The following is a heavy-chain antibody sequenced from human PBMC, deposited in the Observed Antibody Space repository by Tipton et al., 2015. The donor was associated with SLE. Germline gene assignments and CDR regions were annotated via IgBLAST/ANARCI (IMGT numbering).Heavy chain of an antibody. CDR3: ARGGRDPLGY. V-gene: IGHV4-34*01. J-gene: IGHJ4*02. CDR2: INHSGST. CDR1: GGSFSGYY. D-gene: IGHD2-21*02. Sequence: TLSLTCAVYGGSFSGYYWSLIRQPPGKGLEWIGEINHSGSTNYNPSLKSRVTISVDTSKNQFSLKLSSVTAADTAVYYCARGGRDPLGYWGQGTLVTVSS.